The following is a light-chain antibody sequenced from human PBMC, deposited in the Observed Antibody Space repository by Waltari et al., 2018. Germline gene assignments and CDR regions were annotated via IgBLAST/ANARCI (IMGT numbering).Light chain of an antibody. CDR1: QSVSSY. CDR3: QQRSNWLT. J-gene: IGKJ4*01. Sequence: EIVLTQSPATLSLSPGERATLSCRDSQSVSSYLAWYQQKPGQAPRLLIYAASTRAAGIPARFSGSGSGTDFTLTISSLEPEDFAVYYCQQRSNWLTFGGGTKVEIK. V-gene: IGKV3-11*01. CDR2: AAS.